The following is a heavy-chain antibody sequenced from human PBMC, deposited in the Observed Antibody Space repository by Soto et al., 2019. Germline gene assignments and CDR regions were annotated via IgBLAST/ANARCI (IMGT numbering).Heavy chain of an antibody. CDR3: ARVALSSGCYPRVFDY. CDR1: GFTFSDHY. D-gene: IGHD3-10*01. J-gene: IGHJ4*02. V-gene: IGHV3-72*01. CDR2: IKNRANSYST. Sequence: EVQLVESGGGLVQPGGSLRLSCTASGFTFSDHYMDWVRQAPGKGLEWVGRIKNRANSYSTQYAASVKGRIIISRDDSQSSLYLQMNSLKTEVTALYYCARVALSSGCYPRVFDYWGQGTLVTVSS.